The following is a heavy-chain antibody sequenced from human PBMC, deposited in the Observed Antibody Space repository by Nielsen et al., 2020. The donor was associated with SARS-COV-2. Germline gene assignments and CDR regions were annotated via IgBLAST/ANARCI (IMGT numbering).Heavy chain of an antibody. CDR3: ARATPGSSSWSFYYYYYMDV. V-gene: IGHV4-34*01. Sequence: GSLRLSCAVYGGSFSGYYWSWIRQPPGKGLEWIGEINHSGSTNYNPSLKSRVTISVDTSKNQFSLKLSSVTAADTAVYYCARATPGSSSWSFYYYYYMDVWGKGTTVTVSS. CDR1: GGSFSGYY. D-gene: IGHD6-13*01. J-gene: IGHJ6*03. CDR2: INHSGST.